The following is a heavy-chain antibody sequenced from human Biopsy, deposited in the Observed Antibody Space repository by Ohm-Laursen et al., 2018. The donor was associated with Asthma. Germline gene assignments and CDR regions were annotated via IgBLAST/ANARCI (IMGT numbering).Heavy chain of an antibody. CDR2: IHYSGST. V-gene: IGHV4-59*01. D-gene: IGHD2-15*01. Sequence: PGTLSLTCTVSGVSIRSYYWTWIRQPPGKGLEWIGNIHYSGSTYSNPSLKSRVTISVDTSKKQISLRLSSVIAADTAAYYCAGFCSGGNCPDHWGQGTLVTVSS. CDR1: GVSIRSYY. J-gene: IGHJ4*02. CDR3: AGFCSGGNCPDH.